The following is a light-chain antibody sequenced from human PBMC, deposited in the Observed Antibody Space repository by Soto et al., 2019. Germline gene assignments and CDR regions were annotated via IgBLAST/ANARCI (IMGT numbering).Light chain of an antibody. J-gene: IGLJ1*01. CDR2: DSN. CDR3: GARDDSLRLYV. V-gene: IGLV1-51*01. Sequence: QSVLTQPPSVSAAPGQTVTISCSGSSSNIGKYYVSWYQQLPGEAPKLLIYDSNKRPSGIPERFSASRSGTSATLGITGLQTGDEADYYCGARDDSLRLYVFGPGTKLTVL. CDR1: SSNIGKYY.